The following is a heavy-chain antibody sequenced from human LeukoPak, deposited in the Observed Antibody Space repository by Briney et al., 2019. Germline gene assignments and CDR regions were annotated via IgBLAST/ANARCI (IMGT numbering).Heavy chain of an antibody. Sequence: GGSLRLSCAASGFTFSSYWMSWVRQAPGKGLEWVANIKEDGSEKYYVDSVRGRFTISRDNAKNSLYLYMNGLRAEDTAVYYCTTSYDILIGYFGSWGQGTLVTVSS. V-gene: IGHV3-7*01. CDR1: GFTFSSYW. CDR2: IKEDGSEK. J-gene: IGHJ4*02. D-gene: IGHD3-9*01. CDR3: TTSYDILIGYFGS.